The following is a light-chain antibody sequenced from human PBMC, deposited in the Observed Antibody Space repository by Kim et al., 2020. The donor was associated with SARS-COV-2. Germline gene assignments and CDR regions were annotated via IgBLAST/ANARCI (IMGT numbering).Light chain of an antibody. Sequence: DIQMTQSPSSLSASVGDRVTITCRASQSISSYLNWYQQKPGKAPKLLIYAASSLQSGVPSRFSGSGSGTDFTLTISSLQPEDFATCYCQQSYGTPHTFGQGTKLEI. CDR3: QQSYGTPHT. J-gene: IGKJ2*01. CDR2: AAS. CDR1: QSISSY. V-gene: IGKV1-39*01.